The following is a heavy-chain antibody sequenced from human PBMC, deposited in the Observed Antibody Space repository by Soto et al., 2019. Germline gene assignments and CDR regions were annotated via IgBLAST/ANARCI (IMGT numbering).Heavy chain of an antibody. CDR1: GGGNLRDDR. D-gene: IGHD5-12*01. CDR3: ARGSDGYNFGAVY. Sequence: QVQLVQSGAEMKKPGSSVQVSCKASGGGNLRDDRTTWVRQAPGQGLAWMGGIIPKLGSANYAQDYQGSVTITADESKGTVNMELRGRRSEDTAVCYCARGSDGYNFGAVYWGQGTLVTVSS. J-gene: IGHJ4*02. CDR2: IIPKLGSA. V-gene: IGHV1-69*01.